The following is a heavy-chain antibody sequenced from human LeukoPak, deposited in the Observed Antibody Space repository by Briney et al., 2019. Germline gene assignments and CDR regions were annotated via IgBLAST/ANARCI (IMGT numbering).Heavy chain of an antibody. CDR2: ISSSASTK. CDR1: GFTFSSYE. D-gene: IGHD1-14*01. J-gene: IGHJ4*02. V-gene: IGHV3-48*03. Sequence: GGSLRLSCAASGFTFSSYEMKWVRQAPGKGLEWVSYISSSASTKYHADSVKGRFTISRGNAKNSLYLQMNGLRAEDTAVYYCARGAMTGPFDYWGQGTLVIVSS. CDR3: ARGAMTGPFDY.